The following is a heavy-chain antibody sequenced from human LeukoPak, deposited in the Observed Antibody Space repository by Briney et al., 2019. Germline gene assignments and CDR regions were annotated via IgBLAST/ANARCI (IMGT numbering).Heavy chain of an antibody. J-gene: IGHJ4*02. Sequence: GGSLRLSCAASGFTFSSYEMNWVRQAPGKGLEWVSAISGSGGSTYYADSVKGRFTISRDNSKNTLYLQMNSLRAEDTAVYYCAKVLKKTTYYYDSSADFFDYWGQGTLVTVSS. V-gene: IGHV3-23*01. CDR2: ISGSGGST. CDR1: GFTFSSYE. D-gene: IGHD3-22*01. CDR3: AKVLKKTTYYYDSSADFFDY.